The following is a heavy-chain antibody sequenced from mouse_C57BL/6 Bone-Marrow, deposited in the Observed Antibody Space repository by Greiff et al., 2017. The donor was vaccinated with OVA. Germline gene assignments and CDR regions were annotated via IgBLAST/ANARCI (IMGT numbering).Heavy chain of an antibody. D-gene: IGHD1-1*01. CDR2: IYPGDGDT. CDR1: GYAFSSSW. CDR3: ARRGGYYYGSSDY. Sequence: VQLQQSGPELVKPGASVKISCKASGYAFSSSWMNWVKQRPGKGLEWIGRIYPGDGDTNYNGKFKGKATLTADKSSSTAYMQLSSLTSEDSAVYFCARRGGYYYGSSDYWGQGTSVTVSS. J-gene: IGHJ4*01. V-gene: IGHV1-82*01.